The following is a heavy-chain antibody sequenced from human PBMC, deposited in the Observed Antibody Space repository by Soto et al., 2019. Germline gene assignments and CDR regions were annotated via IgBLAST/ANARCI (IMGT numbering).Heavy chain of an antibody. J-gene: IGHJ5*02. V-gene: IGHV1-18*04. CDR3: ARVVPGAEAWFGP. CDR2: ISAYNGKT. Sequence: ASVKVSCKASGYTFTSSAISCVRQAPGQGLGWMAWISAYNGKTNSAQKLQGRAAMTTDTSTSTAYMELRSLRSDDTAVYYCARVVPGAEAWFGPWGQGTLVTVSS. CDR1: GYTFTSSA. D-gene: IGHD2-2*01.